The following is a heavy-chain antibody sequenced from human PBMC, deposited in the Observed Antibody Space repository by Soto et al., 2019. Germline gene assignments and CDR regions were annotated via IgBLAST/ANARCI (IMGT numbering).Heavy chain of an antibody. CDR3: AREAAMTSDYYYYAMDV. Sequence: QVQLQESGPGLLKPSETLALTCTVSGGSISSYYWSWIRQPPGKGLEWIGYIDYSGSINYKPSLQSRVTISVDTSRNQFSLRLSSVTAADTAVYYCAREAAMTSDYYYYAMDVWGQGTTVTVSS. D-gene: IGHD2-2*01. CDR2: IDYSGSI. CDR1: GGSISSYY. J-gene: IGHJ6*02. V-gene: IGHV4-59*01.